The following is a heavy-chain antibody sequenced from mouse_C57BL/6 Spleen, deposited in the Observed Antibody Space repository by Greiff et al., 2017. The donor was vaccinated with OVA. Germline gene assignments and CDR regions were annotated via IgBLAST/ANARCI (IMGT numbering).Heavy chain of an antibody. V-gene: IGHV3-6*01. CDR3: ARIRYDYDWFAY. CDR2: ISYDGSN. CDR1: GYSITSGYY. D-gene: IGHD2-4*01. J-gene: IGHJ3*01. Sequence: VQLQQSGPGLVKPSQSLSLTCSVTGYSITSGYYWNWIRQFPGNKLEWMGYISYDGSNNYNPSLKNRISITRDTSKNQFFLKLNSVTTEDTATYYGARIRYDYDWFAYWGQGTLVTVSA.